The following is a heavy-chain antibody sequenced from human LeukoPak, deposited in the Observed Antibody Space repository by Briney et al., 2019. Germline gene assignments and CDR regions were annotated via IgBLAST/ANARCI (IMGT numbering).Heavy chain of an antibody. D-gene: IGHD4-23*01. J-gene: IGHJ4*02. V-gene: IGHV1-18*01. Sequence: ASVKVSCKASGYTLTNYNISWVRQAPGQGLEWMGWINTYKGDKRNAQKLQGRVTITADTPTNTAYMELRSLRFDDTAVYYCARAFGHCYGDNCFYFFDTWGQGFRVTVSS. CDR2: INTYKGDK. CDR1: GYTLTNYN. CDR3: ARAFGHCYGDNCFYFFDT.